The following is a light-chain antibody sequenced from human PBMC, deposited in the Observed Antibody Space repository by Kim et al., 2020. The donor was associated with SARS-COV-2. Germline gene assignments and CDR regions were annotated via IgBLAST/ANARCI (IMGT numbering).Light chain of an antibody. CDR1: QDISNY. J-gene: IGKJ2*01. CDR2: VAS. CDR3: QQSDNLPYT. Sequence: SASVGDRVTITCQASQDISNYVNWYQQKAGKAPNLLIYVASNLETGVPSRFSGSGYGTDFTFTISSLQPEDIATYYCQQSDNLPYTFGQGTKLEI. V-gene: IGKV1-33*01.